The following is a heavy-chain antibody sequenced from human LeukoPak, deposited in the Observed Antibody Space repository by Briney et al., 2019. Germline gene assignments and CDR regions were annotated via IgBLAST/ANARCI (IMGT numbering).Heavy chain of an antibody. CDR1: GGSISSYY. Sequence: SETLSLTCTVSGGSISSYYWSWIRQPPGKGLEGIGYIYYSGSTNYNPSLKSRVTISVDTSKNQFSLKLSSVTAADTAVYYCARHASNNWFDPWGQGTLVTVSS. CDR2: IYYSGST. CDR3: ARHASNNWFDP. J-gene: IGHJ5*02. D-gene: IGHD4-11*01. V-gene: IGHV4-59*08.